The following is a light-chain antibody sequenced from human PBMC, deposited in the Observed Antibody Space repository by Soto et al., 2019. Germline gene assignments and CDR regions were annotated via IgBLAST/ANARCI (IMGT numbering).Light chain of an antibody. J-gene: IGLJ3*02. V-gene: IGLV1-47*01. Sequence: QPVLTQPPSASGTPGQTVTISCSGGWYNIGKNLGYWYQQFPGTAPKLLIYMTNQRPSGVPDRFSGSKSGSSSSLDVSGLRSEDEAVYYCAAWDDSLRAWVFGGGTQLTVL. CDR3: AAWDDSLRAWV. CDR2: MTN. CDR1: WYNIGKNL.